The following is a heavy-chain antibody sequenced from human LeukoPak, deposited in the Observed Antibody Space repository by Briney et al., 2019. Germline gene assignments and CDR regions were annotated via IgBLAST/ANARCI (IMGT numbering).Heavy chain of an antibody. CDR1: GFTFSSYA. D-gene: IGHD1-26*01. Sequence: GGSLRLSCAASGFTFSSYAMSWVRQAPGKGLEWVSAISGSGGSTYYADSVKGRFTISRDNSKNTLYLQMNSLRAEDTAVYYCARVLPYSGSYSVAFDIWGQGTMVTVSS. CDR3: ARVLPYSGSYSVAFDI. V-gene: IGHV3-23*01. CDR2: ISGSGGST. J-gene: IGHJ3*02.